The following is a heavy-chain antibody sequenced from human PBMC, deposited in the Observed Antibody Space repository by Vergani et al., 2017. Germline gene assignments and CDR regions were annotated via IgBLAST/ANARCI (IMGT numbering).Heavy chain of an antibody. V-gene: IGHV3-30*02. CDR1: GFTLSNYD. CDR2: IQFDGSNQ. CDR3: AKHFRGWGIDY. J-gene: IGHJ4*02. Sequence: QVQLVESGGGVVQRGGSRRLPCATSGFTLSNYDMQWIHKGPGKGLEFVAFIQFDGSNQYYADSVKGRFTLSRDFSKNTLYLQMNSLRTDDTATYYCAKHFRGWGIDYWGQGTQVIVSS. D-gene: IGHD3-16*01.